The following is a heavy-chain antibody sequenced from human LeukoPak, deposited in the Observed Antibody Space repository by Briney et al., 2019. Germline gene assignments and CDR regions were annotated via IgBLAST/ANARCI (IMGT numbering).Heavy chain of an antibody. Sequence: GGSLRLSCEASGFTFSSYWMSWVRQAPGKGLEWVANIKQEGSEKYYVDSVKGRFTISRDNAKNSLYLQMNSLRAEDTAVYYCARVVGNYYDSSGCFDYWGQGTLVTVSS. D-gene: IGHD3-22*01. V-gene: IGHV3-7*03. J-gene: IGHJ4*02. CDR2: IKQEGSEK. CDR1: GFTFSSYW. CDR3: ARVVGNYYDSSGCFDY.